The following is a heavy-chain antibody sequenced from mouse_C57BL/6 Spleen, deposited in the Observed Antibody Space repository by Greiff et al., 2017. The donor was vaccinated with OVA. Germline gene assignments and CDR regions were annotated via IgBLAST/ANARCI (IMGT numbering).Heavy chain of an antibody. Sequence: QVQLQQPGAELVKPGASVKLSCKASGYTFTSYWMHWVKQRPGQGLEWIGMIHPNSGSTNYNEKFKSKATLTVDKSSSTAYMQLNSLTSEDSAVYYCARDYGSSPYYFDYWGQGTTLTVSS. D-gene: IGHD1-1*01. J-gene: IGHJ2*01. CDR3: ARDYGSSPYYFDY. CDR1: GYTFTSYW. CDR2: IHPNSGST. V-gene: IGHV1-64*01.